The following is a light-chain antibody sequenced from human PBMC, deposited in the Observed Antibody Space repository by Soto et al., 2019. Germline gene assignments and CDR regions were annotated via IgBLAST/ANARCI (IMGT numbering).Light chain of an antibody. CDR2: DAS. V-gene: IGKV3-11*01. CDR3: QQRSNWLT. Sequence: EIVMTQSPGTLSLSPGEAATLSCRASQSVSSYLAWYQQKPGQAPRLLIYDASNRATGIPARFSGSGSGTYFTLTISSLEPEDFAVYYCQQRSNWLTFGQGTRLEIK. J-gene: IGKJ5*01. CDR1: QSVSSY.